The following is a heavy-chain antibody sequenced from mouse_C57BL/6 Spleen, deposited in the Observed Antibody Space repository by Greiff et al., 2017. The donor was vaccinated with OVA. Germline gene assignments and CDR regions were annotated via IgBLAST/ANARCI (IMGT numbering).Heavy chain of an antibody. Sequence: QVQLKQPGAELVRPGSSVKLSCKASGYTFTSYWMHWVKQRPIQGLEWIGNIDPSDSETHYNQKFKDKATLTVDKSSSTAYMQLSSLTSEDSAVYYCASPHHYYGSSPLLDFDVWGTGTTVTVSS. CDR2: IDPSDSET. CDR1: GYTFTSYW. D-gene: IGHD1-1*01. V-gene: IGHV1-52*01. CDR3: ASPHHYYGSSPLLDFDV. J-gene: IGHJ1*03.